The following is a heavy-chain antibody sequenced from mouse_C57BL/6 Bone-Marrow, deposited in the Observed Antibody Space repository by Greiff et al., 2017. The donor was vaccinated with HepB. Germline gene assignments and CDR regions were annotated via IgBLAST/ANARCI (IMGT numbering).Heavy chain of an antibody. D-gene: IGHD2-2*01. CDR3: ARFYYGYSYAMDY. CDR2: KSYDGSN. V-gene: IGHV3-6*01. J-gene: IGHJ4*01. Sequence: EVQLQQSGPGLVKPSQSLSLTCSVTGYSITSGYYWNWLRQFPGNKLEWMGSKSYDGSNNYNPSLKNRISITRDTSKNQFFLKLNSVTTEDTATYYCARFYYGYSYAMDYWGQGTSVTVSS. CDR1: GYSITSGYY.